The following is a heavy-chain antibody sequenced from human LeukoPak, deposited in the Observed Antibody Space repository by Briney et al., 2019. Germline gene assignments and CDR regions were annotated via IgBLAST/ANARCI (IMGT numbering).Heavy chain of an antibody. CDR1: GGSISSSSYY. Sequence: SETLSLTCTVSGGSISSSSYYWGGIRQPPGKGLEWIGTISYSGSTYYTPSLKSRVTISVDTSKNQFSLKLSSVTAADTAVFYCAGGIAHNWFDPWGQGTLVTVSS. CDR3: AGGIAHNWFDP. J-gene: IGHJ5*02. V-gene: IGHV4-39*01. D-gene: IGHD2-21*01. CDR2: ISYSGST.